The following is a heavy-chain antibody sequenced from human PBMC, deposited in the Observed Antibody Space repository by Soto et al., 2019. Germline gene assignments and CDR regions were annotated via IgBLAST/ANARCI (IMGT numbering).Heavy chain of an antibody. Sequence: QVQLVQSGAEVKKPGASVKVSCKASGYTFTSYGISWVRQAPGQGLEWMGWISAYNGNTNYAQKFQGRVTMTTDTSTSTAYMELRSLRSDDTAVYYCASSISPAWSLSAFDIWGQGTMVTVSS. D-gene: IGHD1-26*01. CDR1: GYTFTSYG. CDR2: ISAYNGNT. CDR3: ASSISPAWSLSAFDI. V-gene: IGHV1-18*04. J-gene: IGHJ3*02.